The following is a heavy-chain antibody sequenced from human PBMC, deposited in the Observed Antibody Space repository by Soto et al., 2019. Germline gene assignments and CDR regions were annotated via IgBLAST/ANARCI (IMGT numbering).Heavy chain of an antibody. CDR3: ASDFVFDFDH. J-gene: IGHJ4*02. CDR2: IYSKTGTI. D-gene: IGHD3-3*01. CDR1: GYIFNNFG. Sequence: QVQLVQSGAEVQKPGASVKVSCKTSGYIFNNFGITWVRQAPGLGLEWLGWIYSKTGTINFAQKFQGRVTMTTDTSTITAFMDLRSLTFDDSAVYFCASDFVFDFDHWGQGTLVTVS. V-gene: IGHV1-18*01.